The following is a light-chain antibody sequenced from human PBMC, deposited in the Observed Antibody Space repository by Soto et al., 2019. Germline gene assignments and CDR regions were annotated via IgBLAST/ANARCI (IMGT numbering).Light chain of an antibody. CDR2: GAS. V-gene: IGKV3-20*01. CDR3: HQYDSSPLT. CDR1: QSVSSSY. J-gene: IGKJ4*01. Sequence: DIVLTQSPGTLSLSPGETATLSCRASQSVSSSYLAWYQQKPGQAPRLLIYGASSRATGIPDRFSGSGSGTDFTLTISRLEPEDFAVYYCHQYDSSPLTFGGGTKVEIK.